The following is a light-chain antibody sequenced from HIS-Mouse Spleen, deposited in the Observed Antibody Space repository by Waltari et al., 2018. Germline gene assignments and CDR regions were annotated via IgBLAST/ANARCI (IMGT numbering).Light chain of an antibody. V-gene: IGLV2-23*01. CDR2: EGS. CDR3: CSYAGSSTVV. Sequence: QSALTQPASVSGSPGQSITISCTGTSSDFGSYNLFSWYQQHPSKAPNLMIYEGSKRPSGVSNRFSGSKSGNTASLTISGLQAEDEADYYCCSYAGSSTVVFGGGTKLTVL. CDR1: SSDFGSYNL. J-gene: IGLJ2*01.